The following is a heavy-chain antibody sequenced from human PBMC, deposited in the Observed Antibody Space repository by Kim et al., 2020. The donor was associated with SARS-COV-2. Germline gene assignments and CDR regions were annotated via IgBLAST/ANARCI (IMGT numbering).Heavy chain of an antibody. J-gene: IGHJ4*02. V-gene: IGHV1-3*04. Sequence: ASVKVSCKASGYTFINYVMHWVRQAPGQRPEWMGLISIGNDNTKFSQKFQGIVTITRDTSASTAYMELTSLRSEDTAIYYCARGSGWAFDYWGQGTLVTV. CDR1: GYTFINYV. D-gene: IGHD6-19*01. CDR2: ISIGNDNT. CDR3: ARGSGWAFDY.